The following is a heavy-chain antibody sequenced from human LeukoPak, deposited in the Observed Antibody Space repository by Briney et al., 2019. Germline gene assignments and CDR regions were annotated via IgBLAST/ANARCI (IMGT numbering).Heavy chain of an antibody. CDR1: GGSISSGSYY. CDR3: ARGWSAWNYYYYMDV. V-gene: IGHV4-61*02. CDR2: IYTSGST. Sequence: PSETLSLTCTVSGGSISSGSYYWSWIRQPAGKGLEWIGRIYTSGSTNYNPSLKSRVTISVDTSKNQFSLKLSSVTAADTAVYYCARGWSAWNYYYYMDVWGKGATVTVSS. J-gene: IGHJ6*03. D-gene: IGHD6-13*01.